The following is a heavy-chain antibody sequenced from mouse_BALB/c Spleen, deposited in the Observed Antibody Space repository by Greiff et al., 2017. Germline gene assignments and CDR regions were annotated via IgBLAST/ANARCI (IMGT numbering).Heavy chain of an antibody. CDR1: GYTFTSYY. V-gene: IGHV1S81*02. Sequence: QVQLQQSGAELVKPGASVKLSCKASGYTFTSYYMYWVKQRPGQGLEWIGEINPSNGGTNFNEKFKSKATLTVDKSSSTAYMQLSSLTSEDSAVYYCTRSYYGTLFAYWGQGTLVTVSA. D-gene: IGHD1-1*01. CDR2: INPSNGGT. J-gene: IGHJ3*01. CDR3: TRSYYGTLFAY.